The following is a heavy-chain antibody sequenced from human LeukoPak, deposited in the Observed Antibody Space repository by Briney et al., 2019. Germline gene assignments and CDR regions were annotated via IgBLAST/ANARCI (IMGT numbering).Heavy chain of an antibody. J-gene: IGHJ4*02. CDR2: IYSGGST. D-gene: IGHD3-9*01. CDR3: AKGRPRYFDWLPFDY. Sequence: GGSLRLSCAASGFTVSSNYMSWVRQAPGKGLEWVSVIYSGGSTYYADSVKGRFTISRDNSKNTLYLQMNSLRAEDTAVYYCAKGRPRYFDWLPFDYWGQGTLVTVSS. CDR1: GFTVSSNY. V-gene: IGHV3-53*01.